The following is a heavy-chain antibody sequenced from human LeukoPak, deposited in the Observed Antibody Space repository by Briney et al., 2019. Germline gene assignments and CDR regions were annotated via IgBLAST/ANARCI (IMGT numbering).Heavy chain of an antibody. J-gene: IGHJ4*02. D-gene: IGHD1-26*01. CDR3: AKVPDSGSPRSPYYFDY. V-gene: IGHV3-30*18. CDR1: GFTFSNYG. Sequence: GGSLRLSCAASGFTFSNYGMHWVRQAPGKGLEWVAVISYDGSNIYYADSVKGRFTISRDNSKNTLYLQVNSLRAEDTAVYYCAKVPDSGSPRSPYYFDYWGQGTLVTVSS. CDR2: ISYDGSNI.